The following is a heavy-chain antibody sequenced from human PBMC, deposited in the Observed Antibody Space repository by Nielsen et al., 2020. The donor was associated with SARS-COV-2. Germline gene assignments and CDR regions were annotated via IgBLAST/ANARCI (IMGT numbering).Heavy chain of an antibody. J-gene: IGHJ4*02. Sequence: GGTLRLSCAASGFTFSTHAMHWVRQAPGKGLEWVAMIWRGGNYKFYPNSVRGRFTTSRDDSKNLVSLQMESLRVDDTALYYCTRDPPDSGWALDYWGQVIPVTVSS. CDR1: GFTFSTHA. V-gene: IGHV3-33*04. CDR3: TRDPPDSGWALDY. CDR2: IWRGGNYK. D-gene: IGHD6-19*01.